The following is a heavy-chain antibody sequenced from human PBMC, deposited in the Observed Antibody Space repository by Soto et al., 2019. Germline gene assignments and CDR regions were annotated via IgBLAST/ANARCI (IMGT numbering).Heavy chain of an antibody. CDR2: INAGNGNT. CDR1: GYTFKSYA. J-gene: IGHJ4*02. CDR3: ARSVVVRGVFTLDY. V-gene: IGHV1-3*01. Sequence: ASVKVSCKASGYTFKSYAMHWVRQAPGQRLEWMGWINAGNGNTKYSQKFQGRVTITRDTSATTAYMELSSLRSEDTAVYYCARSVVVRGVFTLDYWGQGTLVTVSS. D-gene: IGHD3-10*01.